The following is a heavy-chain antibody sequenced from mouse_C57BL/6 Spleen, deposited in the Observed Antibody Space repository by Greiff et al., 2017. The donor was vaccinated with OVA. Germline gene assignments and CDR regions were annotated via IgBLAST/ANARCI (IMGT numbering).Heavy chain of an antibody. V-gene: IGHV5-9-1*02. D-gene: IGHD2-1*01. J-gene: IGHJ3*01. CDR1: GFTFSSYA. CDR2: ISSGGDYI. Sequence: EVQVVESGAGLVKPGGSLKLSCAASGFTFSSYAMSWVRQTPEKRLEWVAYISSGGDYIYYADIVKGRFTISRDKARNTLYLQMSSLKSEDTAMYYCTRDQGKSWFAYWGQGTLVTVSA. CDR3: TRDQGKSWFAY.